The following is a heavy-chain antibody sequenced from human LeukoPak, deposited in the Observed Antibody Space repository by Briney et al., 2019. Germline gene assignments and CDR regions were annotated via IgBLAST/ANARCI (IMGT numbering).Heavy chain of an antibody. V-gene: IGHV4-39*07. Sequence: SETLSLTCTVSGGSISSSRYYWGWIRQPPGKGLEWIGSIYYSGSTYYNPSLKSRVTISVDTSKNQFSLKLSSVTAADTAVYYCASDSVYGSGSQHFDYWGQGTLVTVSS. CDR3: ASDSVYGSGSQHFDY. CDR1: GGSISSSRYY. CDR2: IYYSGST. J-gene: IGHJ4*02. D-gene: IGHD3-10*01.